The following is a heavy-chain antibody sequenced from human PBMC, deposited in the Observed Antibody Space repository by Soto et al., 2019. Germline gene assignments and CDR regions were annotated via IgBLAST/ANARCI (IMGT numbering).Heavy chain of an antibody. V-gene: IGHV1-3*04. Sequence: QAQLVQSGAEVKKPGASVKVSCRASGYSFMSYTLYWLRQAPGQRLEWMGWINTGNGFPKYSQNFQGRVTFTRDTSTTTAYMDLGSLTSEDTAVYYCATNPSGFGAFDTWGQGTMVAVSS. J-gene: IGHJ3*02. D-gene: IGHD6-19*01. CDR1: GYSFMSYT. CDR2: INTGNGFP. CDR3: ATNPSGFGAFDT.